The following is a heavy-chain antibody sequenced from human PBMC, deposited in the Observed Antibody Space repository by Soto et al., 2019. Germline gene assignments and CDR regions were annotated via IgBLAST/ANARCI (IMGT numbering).Heavy chain of an antibody. D-gene: IGHD3-22*01. CDR1: GGPVSGDDLY. J-gene: IGHJ6*02. CDR3: ARALVTDYNSRDYHYYFAMDV. Sequence: LSLTCVVSGGPVSGDDLYWSWIRHLPGKGLEWIANVYHTGTTYYNPSLKSRVSMSADTSQNQFSLILASVTAADTAVYYCARALVTDYNSRDYHYYFAMDVWGQGTSVTVSS. CDR2: VYHTGTT. V-gene: IGHV4-31*02.